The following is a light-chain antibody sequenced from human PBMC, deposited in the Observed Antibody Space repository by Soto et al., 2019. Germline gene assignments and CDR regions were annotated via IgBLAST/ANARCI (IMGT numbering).Light chain of an antibody. J-gene: IGKJ1*01. Sequence: EIVMTLSPATLSLSPGERATLFCRASQSVSSYLAWYQQKPGQAPRLLIYDASNRATGIPARFSGSGSGTDFSLTISSLEPEDFAVYYCQQRSDWPRTFGQGTRWIS. CDR2: DAS. CDR1: QSVSSY. V-gene: IGKV3-11*01. CDR3: QQRSDWPRT.